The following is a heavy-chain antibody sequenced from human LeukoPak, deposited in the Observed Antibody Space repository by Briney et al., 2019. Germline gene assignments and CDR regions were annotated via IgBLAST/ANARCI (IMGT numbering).Heavy chain of an antibody. Sequence: ASVKVSCKAAGGTISNYVISWVRQAPGQGLEWMGGLIPIFTTANYAQKFQGRVTITADESTSTAYMELSSLRSEDTAVYYCARGPQVGAFDLWGQGTMVTVSS. CDR2: LIPIFTTA. CDR1: GGTISNYV. CDR3: ARGPQVGAFDL. V-gene: IGHV1-69*13. D-gene: IGHD1-26*01. J-gene: IGHJ3*01.